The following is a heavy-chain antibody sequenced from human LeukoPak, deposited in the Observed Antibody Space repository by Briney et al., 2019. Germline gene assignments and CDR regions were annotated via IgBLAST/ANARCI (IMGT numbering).Heavy chain of an antibody. V-gene: IGHV3-30*03. CDR2: ISHDGAAV. CDR3: AGEGDSSGYYDDY. D-gene: IGHD3-22*01. J-gene: IGHJ4*02. Sequence: GGSLRLSCAVSGFTIANHGMHWVRQAPGKGLEWVAMISHDGAAVYYGDSVKGRFTISRDNAKNSLYLQMNSLRAEDTAVYSCAGEGDSSGYYDDYWGQGTLVTVSS. CDR1: GFTIANHG.